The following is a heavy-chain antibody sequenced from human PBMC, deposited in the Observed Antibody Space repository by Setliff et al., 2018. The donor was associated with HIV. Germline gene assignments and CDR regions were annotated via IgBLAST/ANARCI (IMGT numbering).Heavy chain of an antibody. V-gene: IGHV4-59*01. CDR2: ISYTGST. CDR3: ARGAYIKMNYCFDY. D-gene: IGHD3-16*01. Sequence: PSETLSLTCAVYGGSFSGYYWSWIRQPPGKGLEWIGYISYTGSTNYDPSLKSRLTIVADTSKSQFSLKLTSVTAADTAVYYCARGAYIKMNYCFDYWGRGTLVTVSS. J-gene: IGHJ4*02. CDR1: GGSFSGYY.